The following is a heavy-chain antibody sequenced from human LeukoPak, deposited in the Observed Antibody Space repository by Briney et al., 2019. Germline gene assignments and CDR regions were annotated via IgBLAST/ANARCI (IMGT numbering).Heavy chain of an antibody. V-gene: IGHV3-9*01. D-gene: IGHD3-9*01. CDR3: AKCSYYDILTGYYFDY. CDR1: GFTFDDYA. J-gene: IGHJ4*02. CDR2: ISWNSGRI. Sequence: GRSLRLSCVTSGFTFDDYAMHWVRQAPGKGLEWVSGISWNSGRIDYADSVKGRFTISRDNSKNTLYLQMNSLRAEDTAVYYCAKCSYYDILTGYYFDYWGQGTLVTVSS.